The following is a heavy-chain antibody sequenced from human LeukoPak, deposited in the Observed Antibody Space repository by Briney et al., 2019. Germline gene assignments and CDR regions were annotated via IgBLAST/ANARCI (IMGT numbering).Heavy chain of an antibody. V-gene: IGHV4-4*07. D-gene: IGHD3-10*01. CDR3: AREISGTYYNPLGYMDV. CDR1: GGSNGIYY. J-gene: IGHJ6*03. CDR2: SFTSGIA. Sequence: SETLALTCTVSGGSNGIYYWNWIRQPAGKGLEWIGRSFTSGIANYNPSLKSRVTMSVDTSKNQFSLNLSSVTAADTAVYYCAREISGTYYNPLGYMDVWGKGTTVTVSS.